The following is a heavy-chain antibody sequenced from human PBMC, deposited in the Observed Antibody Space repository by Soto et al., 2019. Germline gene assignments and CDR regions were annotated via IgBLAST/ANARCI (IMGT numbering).Heavy chain of an antibody. CDR3: TKDVGGHYMDV. J-gene: IGHJ6*03. V-gene: IGHV3-23*01. CDR2: ISIGGNT. Sequence: EVQLLESGGGLVQPGGSLRLSCAASGITFSSNTMRWVRQAPGKGLEWVSTISIGGNTYYADSVKGRSTISRDNSKNTLYLQVNSLRAEDTALYYCTKDVGGHYMDVWGKGTTVTVSS. CDR1: GITFSSNT. D-gene: IGHD3-16*01.